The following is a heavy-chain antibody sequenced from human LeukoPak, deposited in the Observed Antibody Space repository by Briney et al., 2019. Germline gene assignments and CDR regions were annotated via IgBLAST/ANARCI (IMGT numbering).Heavy chain of an antibody. CDR3: AGGYYDSSTYYYVGAF. J-gene: IGHJ4*02. V-gene: IGHV3-66*01. D-gene: IGHD3-22*01. CDR1: GFAVRGNY. CDR2: LYGGGST. Sequence: PGGSRRLSCAASGFAVRGNYMTWVRQAPGKGLEWVSILYGGGSTYYADSVKGRFTISRDNSKNTLYLQVNSLRADDTAVYYCAGGYYDSSTYYYVGAFWGQGTLVTVSS.